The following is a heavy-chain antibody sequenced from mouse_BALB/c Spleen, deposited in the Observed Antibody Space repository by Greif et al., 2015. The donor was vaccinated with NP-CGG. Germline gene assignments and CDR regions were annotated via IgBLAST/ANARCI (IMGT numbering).Heavy chain of an antibody. V-gene: IGHV1-69*02. J-gene: IGHJ4*01. CDR2: IDPSDSYT. CDR1: GYTFTSYW. D-gene: IGHD1-3*01. Sequence: QVQLQQSGAELVKPGASVKLSCKASGYTFTSYWMHRVKQRPGQGLEWIGEIDPSDSYTNYNQKFKGKATLTVDKSSSIAYMQLSSLTSDDSAVYYCAKKDNRGYAMDYWGQGSSVTVSS. CDR3: AKKDNRGYAMDY.